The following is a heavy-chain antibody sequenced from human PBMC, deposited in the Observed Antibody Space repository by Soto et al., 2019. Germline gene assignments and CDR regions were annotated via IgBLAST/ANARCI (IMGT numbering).Heavy chain of an antibody. Sequence: SVKVSRQPSGGTFSSYAISWVRQAPGQGLEWMGGIIPIFGTANYAQKSQGSVTITADXXXSXXXMXQXXPRXEXTAVYYCARQDSSGYRPYFDYWGQGTLVTVSS. CDR2: IIPIFGTA. V-gene: IGHV1-69*13. J-gene: IGHJ4*02. CDR3: ARQDSSGYRPYFDY. CDR1: GGTFSSYA. D-gene: IGHD3-22*01.